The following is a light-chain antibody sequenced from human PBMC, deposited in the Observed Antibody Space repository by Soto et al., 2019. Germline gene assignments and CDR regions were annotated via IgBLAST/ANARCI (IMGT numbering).Light chain of an antibody. CDR1: QSVSSN. V-gene: IGKV3-15*01. CDR3: QQYNNWPPIT. J-gene: IGKJ5*01. CDR2: GAS. Sequence: EIVMTQSPATLSVSPGERATLSYGASQSVSSNLAWYQQKPGQAPRLLIYGASTRATGIPARFSGSGSGTEFTLTIRRLQSEDFAVYYCQQYNNWPPITCGQGTKREIK.